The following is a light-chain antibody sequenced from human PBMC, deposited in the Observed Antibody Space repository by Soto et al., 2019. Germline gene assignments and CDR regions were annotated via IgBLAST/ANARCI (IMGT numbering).Light chain of an antibody. CDR3: QQYNNWPPIT. J-gene: IGKJ5*01. V-gene: IGKV3-15*01. Sequence: EIVLAQSPGTLSLSPGERGTLSCRASQSVSSSYLAWYQQKPGQAPRLLIYGASTRATGIPARFSGSGSGTEFTLTISSLQSEDFAVYCCQQYNNWPPITFGQGTRLEIK. CDR1: QSVSSSY. CDR2: GAS.